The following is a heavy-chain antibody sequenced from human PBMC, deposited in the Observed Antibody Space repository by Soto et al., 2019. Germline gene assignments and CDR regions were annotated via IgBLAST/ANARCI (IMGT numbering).Heavy chain of an antibody. D-gene: IGHD6-19*01. CDR3: ESDVAVPGESDRFDQ. J-gene: IGHJ4*02. CDR2: VYHTGLT. Sequence: QVQLQQSGPGLVKPSGTLSLTCAVSGDSITTNRWWSWVRQPPGKGLEWIGEVYHTGLTNYNSSLKSLVTMAVDTSKNQFSLKLTSVTAADTAMYYCESDVAVPGESDRFDQWGQGTLVTVSS. CDR1: GDSITTNRW. V-gene: IGHV4-4*02.